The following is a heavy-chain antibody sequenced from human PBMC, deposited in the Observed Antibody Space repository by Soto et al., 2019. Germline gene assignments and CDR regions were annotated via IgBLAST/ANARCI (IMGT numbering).Heavy chain of an antibody. CDR2: ISGSGGST. V-gene: IGHV3-23*01. Sequence: VGSLRLSCAASGFTFSSYAMSWVRQAPGKGLEWVSAISGSGGSTYYADSVKGRFTISRDNSKNTLYLQMNSLRAEDTAVYYCAKPAGNYYYYGMDVWGQGTTVTVSS. D-gene: IGHD6-13*01. J-gene: IGHJ6*02. CDR3: AKPAGNYYYYGMDV. CDR1: GFTFSSYA.